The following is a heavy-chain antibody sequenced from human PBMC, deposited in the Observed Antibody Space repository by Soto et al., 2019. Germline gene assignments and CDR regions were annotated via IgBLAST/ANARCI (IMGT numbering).Heavy chain of an antibody. Sequence: QVLLVDSGGGVVQPGRSLRLSCAASGFTFSSYAMNWVRQAPGKGLEWVALISHAGINKYYADSVRGRFTISRDSSTNTLYLQMNSLRAADTAVYYCGRCTSTSCHLGSDYCGQGTLVTVSS. CDR3: GRCTSTSCHLGSDY. CDR1: GFTFSSYA. D-gene: IGHD2-2*01. V-gene: IGHV3-30-3*01. J-gene: IGHJ4*02. CDR2: ISHAGINK.